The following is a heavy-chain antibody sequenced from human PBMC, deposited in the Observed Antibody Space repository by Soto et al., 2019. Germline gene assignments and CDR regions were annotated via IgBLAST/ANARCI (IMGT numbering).Heavy chain of an antibody. CDR2: IYWNDDK. CDR1: GLSLSTSGVG. Sequence: QITLKESGPTLVKPTQTLTLTCTFSGLSLSTSGVGVGWIRQPPGKALEWLALIYWNDDKRYSPSLKSRLTITKDTSKNQVVLTMTNMDPVDTATYYCAHSKQWLLSLDYWGQGTLVTVSS. CDR3: AHSKQWLLSLDY. V-gene: IGHV2-5*01. J-gene: IGHJ4*02. D-gene: IGHD6-19*01.